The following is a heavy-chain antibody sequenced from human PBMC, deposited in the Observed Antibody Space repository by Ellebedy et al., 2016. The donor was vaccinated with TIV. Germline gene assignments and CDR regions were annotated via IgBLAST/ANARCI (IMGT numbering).Heavy chain of an antibody. D-gene: IGHD5-18*01. V-gene: IGHV4-59*08. CDR2: IYYSGST. CDR3: ARQRRELWFEY. CDR1: GGPISSYY. J-gene: IGHJ4*02. Sequence: MPSETLSLTCTVSGGPISSYYWSWIRQPPGKGLEWIGYIYYSGSTNYNPSLKSRVTISVDTSKNQFSLKLSSVTAADTAVYYCARQRRELWFEYWGQGTLVTVSS.